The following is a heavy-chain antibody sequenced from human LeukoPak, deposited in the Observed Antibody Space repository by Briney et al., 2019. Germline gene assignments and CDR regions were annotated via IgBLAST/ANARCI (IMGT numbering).Heavy chain of an antibody. Sequence: GGSLRLSCAASGFTFSSYAMSWVRRAPGKGLEWVSAISGSGGSTYYADSVKGRFTISRDNSKNTLYLQMNSLRAEDTAVYYCAKDQAPLLRYLDWLSNLSFDYWGQGTLVTVSS. J-gene: IGHJ4*02. CDR3: AKDQAPLLRYLDWLSNLSFDY. D-gene: IGHD3-9*01. CDR2: ISGSGGST. V-gene: IGHV3-23*01. CDR1: GFTFSSYA.